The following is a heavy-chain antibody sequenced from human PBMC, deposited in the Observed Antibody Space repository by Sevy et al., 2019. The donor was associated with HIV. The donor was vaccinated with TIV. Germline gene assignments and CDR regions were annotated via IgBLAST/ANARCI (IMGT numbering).Heavy chain of an antibody. CDR1: GFTFSSHW. D-gene: IGHD3-3*01. CDR2: INSHGTIT. J-gene: IGHJ6*02. Sequence: GGSLRLSCAASGFTFSSHWMFWVRQAPGKGLMWVSHINSHGTITNYADSVKGRFAISRDNAKNTVYLRMDSLRAEDTAVYYCARGQLLQFLEWPSYPLDVWGQGTTVTVSS. V-gene: IGHV3-74*01. CDR3: ARGQLLQFLEWPSYPLDV.